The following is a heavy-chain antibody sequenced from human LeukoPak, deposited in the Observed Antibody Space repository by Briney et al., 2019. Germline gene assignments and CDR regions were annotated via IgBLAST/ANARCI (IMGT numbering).Heavy chain of an antibody. D-gene: IGHD6-19*01. CDR1: GFTFSSYN. J-gene: IGHJ6*04. Sequence: GGSLRLSCAASGFTFSSYNMNWVRQAPGKGLEWVSSISTSSSYIYYADSVKGRFTISRDNAKNSLYLQMNSLRAEDTAVYYCTTESSGWNAEGMDVWGKGTTVTVSS. V-gene: IGHV3-21*03. CDR3: TTESSGWNAEGMDV. CDR2: ISTSSSYI.